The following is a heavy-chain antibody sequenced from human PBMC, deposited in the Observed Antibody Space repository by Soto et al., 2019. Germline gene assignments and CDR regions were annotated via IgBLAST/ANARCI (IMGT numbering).Heavy chain of an antibody. D-gene: IGHD6-25*01. Sequence: SETLSLTCAVYGGSFSGYYWSWIRQPPGKGLEWIGEINHSGSTNYNPSLKSRVTISVDTSKNQFSLKLSPVTAADTAVYYCARSNLRLYYYYYYGMDVWGQGTTVTVSS. V-gene: IGHV4-34*01. J-gene: IGHJ6*02. CDR2: INHSGST. CDR3: ARSNLRLYYYYYYGMDV. CDR1: GGSFSGYY.